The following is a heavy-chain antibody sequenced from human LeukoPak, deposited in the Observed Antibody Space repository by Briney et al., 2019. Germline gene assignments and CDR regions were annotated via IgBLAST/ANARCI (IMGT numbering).Heavy chain of an antibody. D-gene: IGHD3-3*01. V-gene: IGHV1-18*01. CDR3: ARDGSGSWNGY. Sequence: GASVKVSCKASGYTFTNYGISWVRQAPGQGLEWMGWINAYNGNTNSAQKFQGRVTMATDTSTSTAYMELRSLRSDDTAVYFCARDGSGSWNGYWGQGTLVTVSS. J-gene: IGHJ4*02. CDR1: GYTFTNYG. CDR2: INAYNGNT.